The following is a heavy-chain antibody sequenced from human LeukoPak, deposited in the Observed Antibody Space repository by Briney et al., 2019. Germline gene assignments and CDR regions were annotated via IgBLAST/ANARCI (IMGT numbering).Heavy chain of an antibody. Sequence: GGSLRLSCAASGFTVSSNYMSWVRQAPGKGLEWVSVIYSGGSTYYADSVKGRFTISRDNSKNTLYLQMNSLRAEDTAVYYCARDSGYGSGSLLFDYWGQGTLVTVSS. D-gene: IGHD3-10*01. CDR2: IYSGGST. V-gene: IGHV3-66*01. J-gene: IGHJ4*02. CDR1: GFTVSSNY. CDR3: ARDSGYGSGSLLFDY.